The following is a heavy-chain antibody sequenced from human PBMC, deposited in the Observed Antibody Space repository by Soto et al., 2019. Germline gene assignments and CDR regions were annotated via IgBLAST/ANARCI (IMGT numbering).Heavy chain of an antibody. D-gene: IGHD3-10*01. V-gene: IGHV4-59*12. Sequence: SETLSLTCTVSGGSISSYYWSWIRQPPGKGLEWIGYIYYSGSTNYSPSFQGHVTISVDTSSSTAYLQWSSLKASDTAMYYCARPPLPGFGKYAMDVWGQGTTVTVSS. CDR2: IYYSGST. J-gene: IGHJ6*02. CDR3: ARPPLPGFGKYAMDV. CDR1: GGSISSYY.